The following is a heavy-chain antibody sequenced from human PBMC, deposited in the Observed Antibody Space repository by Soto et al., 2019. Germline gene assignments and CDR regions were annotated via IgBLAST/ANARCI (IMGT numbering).Heavy chain of an antibody. Sequence: GSMKLSFGTSGLSFSHYWMTWVSQAPGKGLEWVANIKEDGSEKHYVDSVKGRFTISRDNAKNSLYLQMNSLRVEDTAVYLCSRDVVVGAKALNYWGQGALVTLSS. CDR2: IKEDGSEK. V-gene: IGHV3-7*01. D-gene: IGHD1-26*01. CDR1: GLSFSHYW. CDR3: SRDVVVGAKALNY. J-gene: IGHJ4*02.